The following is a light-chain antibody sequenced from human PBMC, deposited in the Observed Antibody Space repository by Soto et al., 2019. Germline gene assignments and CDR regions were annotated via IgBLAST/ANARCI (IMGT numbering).Light chain of an antibody. J-gene: IGKJ4*01. CDR1: QSVSSN. Sequence: EIVLIQSPATLSLSPGERATLSCRASQSVSSNLAWYQQNRGQAPRLLIFDASNRATGIPARFSGSGSGTDFTLTISSLEPEDFAVYYCQQRTTWPTFGGGTKVEIK. CDR3: QQRTTWPT. CDR2: DAS. V-gene: IGKV3-11*01.